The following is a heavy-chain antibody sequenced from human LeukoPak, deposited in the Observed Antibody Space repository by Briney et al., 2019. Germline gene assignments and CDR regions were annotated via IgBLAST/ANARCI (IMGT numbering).Heavy chain of an antibody. CDR1: GFTFSSYN. J-gene: IGHJ3*01. D-gene: IGHD4/OR15-4a*01. V-gene: IGHV3-21*01. CDR2: ISSGSSHI. Sequence: PGGSLRLSCAASGFTFSSYNMNWVRQAPGKGLEWVSSISSGSSHIYYADSVKGRFTISRDNAKNSLYLQMNSLRAEDTALYYCARYGGNAFDVWGQGTMVTVSS. CDR3: ARYGGNAFDV.